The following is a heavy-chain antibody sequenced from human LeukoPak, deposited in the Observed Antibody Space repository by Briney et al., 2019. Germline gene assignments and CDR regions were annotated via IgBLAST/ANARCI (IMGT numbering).Heavy chain of an antibody. D-gene: IGHD4-11*01. CDR3: ARGIGRLNDYSIYHYFDY. V-gene: IGHV3-30*04. CDR1: GFTFSSYA. Sequence: GRSLRLSCAASGFTFSSYAMHWVRQAPGKGLEWVAVISYDGSNKYYADSMKGRFTISRDNSKNTLYLQMNSLRAEDTAVYYCARGIGRLNDYSIYHYFDYWGQGTLVTVSS. J-gene: IGHJ4*02. CDR2: ISYDGSNK.